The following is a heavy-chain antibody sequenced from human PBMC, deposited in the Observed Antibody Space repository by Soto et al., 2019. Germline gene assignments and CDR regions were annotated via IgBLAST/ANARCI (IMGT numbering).Heavy chain of an antibody. CDR3: AKDADIGAAGYYFDY. V-gene: IGHV3-30*18. Sequence: GGSLRLSCAASGFTFSSFGMHWVRQAPGKWLEWVAVISSGGSDKYYADSVKGRFTISRDNSRNTLYLQMNSLRAEDTAVYYCAKDADIGAAGYYFDYWGQGTLVTSPQ. D-gene: IGHD6-13*01. J-gene: IGHJ4*02. CDR1: GFTFSSFG. CDR2: ISSGGSDK.